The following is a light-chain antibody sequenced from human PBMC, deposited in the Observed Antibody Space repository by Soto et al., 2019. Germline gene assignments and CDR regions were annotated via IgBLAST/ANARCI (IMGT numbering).Light chain of an antibody. CDR2: EVT. V-gene: IGLV2-14*01. CDR1: SSDIGGYNC. Sequence: QSALTQPASVSGSPGQSITISCTGTSSDIGGYNCVSWYQHHPGKAPKLIIYEVTNGPSGVSNRFSGSKSGYTASLTISGLQAEDEADYYCASWTSYTTWVFGGGTKLTVL. J-gene: IGLJ3*02. CDR3: ASWTSYTTWV.